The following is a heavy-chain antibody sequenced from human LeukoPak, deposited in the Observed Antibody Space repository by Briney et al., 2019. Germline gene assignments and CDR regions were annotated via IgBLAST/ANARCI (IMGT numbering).Heavy chain of an antibody. CDR2: IHDNGGAI. D-gene: IGHD2-15*01. V-gene: IGHV3-48*04. Sequence: PGGSLRLSCEASGFTFRHYGMNWVRQSPGKGLEWISYIHDNGGAIYYADSVKGRFAISRDNAKNSLYLQMNSLRAEDTAVYYCARSSVSSSYTYWGQGTLVTVSS. CDR3: ARSSVSSSYTY. J-gene: IGHJ4*02. CDR1: GFTFRHYG.